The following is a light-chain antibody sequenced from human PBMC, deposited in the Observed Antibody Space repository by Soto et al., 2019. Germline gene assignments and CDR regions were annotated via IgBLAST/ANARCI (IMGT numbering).Light chain of an antibody. J-gene: IGKJ5*01. CDR2: DAS. CDR3: QQHNNWPT. CDR1: ESVRNY. V-gene: IGKV3-11*01. Sequence: ETVLTQSRATLSLSPGHRATLSCRASESVRNYLAWYQQKPGQAPRLLIYDASKRATGIPARFSGSGSGTDFTLTISSLEPEDFAVYYCQQHNNWPTFGQGTRLEIK.